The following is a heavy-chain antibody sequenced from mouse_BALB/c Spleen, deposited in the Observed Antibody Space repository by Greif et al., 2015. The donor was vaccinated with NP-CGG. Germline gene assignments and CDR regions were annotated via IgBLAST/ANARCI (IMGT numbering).Heavy chain of an antibody. J-gene: IGHJ4*01. V-gene: IGHV1-87*01. CDR2: IYPGDGDT. CDR3: AWGWVYAMDY. CDR1: GYTFTSYW. D-gene: IGHD1-1*02. Sequence: QVQLQQSGAELARPGASVKLSCKASGYTFTSYWMQWVKQRPGQGLEWIGAIYPGDGDTRYTQKFKGKATLTADKSSSTAYMQLSSLASEDSAVYYCAWGWVYAMDYWGQGTSVTVSS.